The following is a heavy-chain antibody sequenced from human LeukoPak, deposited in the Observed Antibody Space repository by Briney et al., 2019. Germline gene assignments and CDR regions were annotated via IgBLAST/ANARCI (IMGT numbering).Heavy chain of an antibody. CDR1: GFTFDDYA. V-gene: IGHV3-9*01. CDR2: ISWNSGSI. D-gene: IGHD3-22*01. J-gene: IGHJ6*02. CDR3: AKALHYDSSGRYGMDV. Sequence: GGSLRLSCAASGFTFDDYAMHWVRQAPGKGLEWVSGISWNSGSIGYADSVKGRFTTSRDNAKNSLYLQMNSLRAEDTALYYCAKALHYDSSGRYGMDVWGQGTTVTVS.